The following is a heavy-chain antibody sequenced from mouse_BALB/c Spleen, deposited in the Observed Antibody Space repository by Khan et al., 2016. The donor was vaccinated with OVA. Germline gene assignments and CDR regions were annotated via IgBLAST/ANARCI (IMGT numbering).Heavy chain of an antibody. CDR3: ARAEYSDWFAY. J-gene: IGHJ3*01. Sequence: VQLQQSGAELVRPGALVKLSCKASGFNIKDYYMHWVKQRPEQGLEWIGWNDPENGETVYDPKFQGKANITADTSSNTAYLQLNSLTSEDTAVYYCARAEYSDWFAYWGQGTPVTVS. V-gene: IGHV14-1*02. CDR1: GFNIKDYY. D-gene: IGHD2-10*02. CDR2: NDPENGET.